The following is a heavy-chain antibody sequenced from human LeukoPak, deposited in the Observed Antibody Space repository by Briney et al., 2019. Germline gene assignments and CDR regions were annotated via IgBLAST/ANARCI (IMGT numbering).Heavy chain of an antibody. CDR1: GFTLSSSW. J-gene: IGHJ4*02. D-gene: IGHD2-15*01. CDR2: IKQDGSEK. V-gene: IGHV3-7*03. Sequence: GGSLRLSCAAPGFTLSSSWMSWVRQAPGKGLEWVANIKQDGSEKYYVDSVKGRFTISRDNAKNSLYLQMNSLRAEDTAVYYCARDRSCSGWGQGTLVTVSS. CDR3: ARDRSCSG.